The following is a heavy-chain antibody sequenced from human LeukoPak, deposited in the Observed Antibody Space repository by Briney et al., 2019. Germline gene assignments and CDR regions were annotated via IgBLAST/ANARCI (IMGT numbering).Heavy chain of an antibody. CDR1: GFTFSSYS. V-gene: IGHV3-48*01. J-gene: IGHJ4*02. Sequence: PGGSLRLSCAASGFTFSSYSMNWVRQAPGKGLEWVSYISSNSSTIYYADSVKGRFTISRDNAKNSLYLQMTSLRAEDTAVYYCARENFPAYFDYWGQGTLVTVSS. CDR2: ISSNSSTI. CDR3: ARENFPAYFDY.